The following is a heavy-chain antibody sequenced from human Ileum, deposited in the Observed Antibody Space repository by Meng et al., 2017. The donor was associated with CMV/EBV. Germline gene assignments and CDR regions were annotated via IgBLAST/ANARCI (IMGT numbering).Heavy chain of an antibody. CDR1: GFPFPNHA. Sequence: SFTTSGFPFPNHALSAVRQAPGRGPEWMGWIDTNTGNPTYAQGFTGRFVFSLDTSVNTAYLQISSLKAEDTAVYYCARDGLSGRYFDYWGQGTLVTVSS. D-gene: IGHD1-26*01. CDR2: IDTNTGNP. V-gene: IGHV7-4-1*02. CDR3: ARDGLSGRYFDY. J-gene: IGHJ4*02.